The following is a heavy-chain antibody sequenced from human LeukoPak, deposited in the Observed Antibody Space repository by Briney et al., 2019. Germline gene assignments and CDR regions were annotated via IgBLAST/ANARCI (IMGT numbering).Heavy chain of an antibody. CDR3: ARDYCSGGSCPQPDAFDI. CDR2: IYSGGST. V-gene: IGHV3-53*01. Sequence: KSGGSLRLSCAASGFTVSSNYMSWVRQAPGKGLEWVSVIYSGGSTYYADSVKGRFTISRDNSKNTLYLQMNSLRAEDTAVYYCARDYCSGGSCPQPDAFDIWGQGTMVTASS. CDR1: GFTVSSNY. J-gene: IGHJ3*02. D-gene: IGHD2-15*01.